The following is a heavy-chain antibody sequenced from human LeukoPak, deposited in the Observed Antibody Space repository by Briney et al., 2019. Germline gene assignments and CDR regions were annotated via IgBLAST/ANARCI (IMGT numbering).Heavy chain of an antibody. D-gene: IGHD3-16*01. CDR1: GGSISSYY. Sequence: SETLSLTCTVSGGSISSYYWSWIRQPPGKGLEWIGYIYYSGSTNYNSSLKSRVTISVDTSKTQFSLKLTSVTAADTAVYYCARVKDPGGYYYYYYMDVWGKGTTVTVSS. J-gene: IGHJ6*03. CDR3: ARVKDPGGYYYYYYMDV. CDR2: IYYSGST. V-gene: IGHV4-59*01.